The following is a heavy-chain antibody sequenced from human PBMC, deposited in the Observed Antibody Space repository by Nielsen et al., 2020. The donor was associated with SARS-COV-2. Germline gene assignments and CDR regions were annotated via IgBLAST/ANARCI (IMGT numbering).Heavy chain of an antibody. J-gene: IGHJ6*03. CDR2: FSGSTGST. CDR3: ARGGNSMFYPYYYMDV. CDR1: GFTLSNYA. D-gene: IGHD4-23*01. V-gene: IGHV3-23*01. Sequence: GESLKISCVGSGFTLSNYAMSWVRQAPGKGLEWVSAFSGSTGSTFYADSVRGRFTISRDNSKNTLYLQMNSLRAEDTAEYYCARGGNSMFYPYYYMDVWGKGTTVAVSS.